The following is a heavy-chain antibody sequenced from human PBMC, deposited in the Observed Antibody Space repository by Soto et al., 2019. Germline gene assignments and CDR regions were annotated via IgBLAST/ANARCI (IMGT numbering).Heavy chain of an antibody. J-gene: IGHJ6*02. D-gene: IGHD3-10*01. CDR1: VYTLTELS. Sequence: ASVKVSCRVSVYTLTELSMHWLRHAPRKGLEWMGCFDPEDGETIYSQKFQGRVTMTEDTSTDTAYMEMSSLRSEDTDVYYCATSTMVTVYYYYGMDVCGQGTTVPVYS. CDR2: FDPEDGET. V-gene: IGHV1-24*01. CDR3: ATSTMVTVYYYYGMDV.